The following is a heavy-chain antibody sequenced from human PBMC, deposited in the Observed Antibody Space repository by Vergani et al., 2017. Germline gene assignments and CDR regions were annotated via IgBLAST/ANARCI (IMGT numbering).Heavy chain of an antibody. D-gene: IGHD5-12*01. Sequence: QVQLQESGPGLVKPSGTLSLTCAVSGGSISSTNWWSWVRQPPGKGLEWIGEIYHSGSTIYNPSLKSRVTISVDKSKNQFSLKLSSVTAADTAVYYCARAGSGYSGYDXLDYWGQGTLVTVSS. V-gene: IGHV4-4*02. CDR2: IYHSGST. CDR3: ARAGSGYSGYDXLDY. J-gene: IGHJ4*02. CDR1: GGSISSTNW.